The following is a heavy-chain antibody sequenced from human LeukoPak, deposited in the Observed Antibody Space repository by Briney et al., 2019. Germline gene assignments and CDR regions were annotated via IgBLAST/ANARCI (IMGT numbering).Heavy chain of an antibody. D-gene: IGHD6-13*01. Sequence: SETLSLTCTVSGGSISSYYWSWIRQPPGKGLEWIGYIYYSGSTNYNPSLQSRVTISIDPSNNQFSLKLSSVTAADTAVYYCARDGIAATGLTFDYWGQGTLVTVST. CDR2: IYYSGST. J-gene: IGHJ4*02. V-gene: IGHV4-59*12. CDR3: ARDGIAATGLTFDY. CDR1: GGSISSYY.